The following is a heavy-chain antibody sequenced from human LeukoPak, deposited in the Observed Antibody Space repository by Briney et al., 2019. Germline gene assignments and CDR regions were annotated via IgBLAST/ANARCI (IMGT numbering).Heavy chain of an antibody. CDR2: ISSSGSTI. V-gene: IGHV3-48*03. CDR1: GFTFSSYE. CDR3: ARGIEDSRAQLVSQWYDP. D-gene: IGHD6-6*01. Sequence: AGGSLRLSCAASGFTFSSYEMNWVRQAPGKGLEWVSYISSSGSTIYYADSVKGRFTISRDNAKNSLYLQMNSLRAEDTAVYYCARGIEDSRAQLVSQWYDPWGQGTLVSVSS. J-gene: IGHJ5*02.